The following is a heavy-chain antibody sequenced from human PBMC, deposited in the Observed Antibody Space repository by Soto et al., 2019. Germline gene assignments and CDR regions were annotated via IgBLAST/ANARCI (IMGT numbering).Heavy chain of an antibody. CDR3: ARDDTYDSSGYYYGWYFDL. J-gene: IGHJ2*01. CDR2: ISAYNGNT. V-gene: IGHV1-18*01. CDR1: GYTFTSYG. D-gene: IGHD3-22*01. Sequence: QVQLVQSGAEVKKPGASVKVSCKASGYTFTSYGISWVRQAPGQGLEWMGWISAYNGNTNYAQKLQGRVTMTTDTSTSTAYMELRSLRSDDTAVYYCARDDTYDSSGYYYGWYFDLWGRGTLVTVSS.